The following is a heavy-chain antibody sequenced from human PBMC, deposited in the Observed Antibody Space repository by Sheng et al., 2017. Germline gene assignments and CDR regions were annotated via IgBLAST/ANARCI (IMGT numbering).Heavy chain of an antibody. CDR1: GYTFTSYG. CDR3: ARAPPATVTLRPYYYYVMDV. Sequence: QVQLVQSGAEVKKPGASVKVSCKASGYTFTSYGISWVRQAPGQGLEWMGWISAYNGNTNYAQKLQGRVTMTTDTSTGTAYMELRSLRSDDTAVYYCARAPPATVTLRPYYYYVMDVWGQGTTVTVSS. V-gene: IGHV1-18*01. CDR2: ISAYNGNT. D-gene: IGHD4-17*01. J-gene: IGHJ6*02.